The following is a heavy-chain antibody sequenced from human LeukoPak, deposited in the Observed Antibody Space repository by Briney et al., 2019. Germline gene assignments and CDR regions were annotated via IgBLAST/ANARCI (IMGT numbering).Heavy chain of an antibody. V-gene: IGHV1-46*01. CDR1: GYNFISYY. CDR3: AREDVVLVDAVRYYYYGMDV. Sequence: ASVKVSCKAFGYNFISYYMHWVRQAPGQGLEWMGTINPSGGSTSYAQKFQDRVTMTRDTSTSTVYMELSSLKSEDTAVYYCAREDVVLVDAVRYYYYGMDVWGQGTTVTVSS. D-gene: IGHD2-8*01. CDR2: INPSGGST. J-gene: IGHJ6*02.